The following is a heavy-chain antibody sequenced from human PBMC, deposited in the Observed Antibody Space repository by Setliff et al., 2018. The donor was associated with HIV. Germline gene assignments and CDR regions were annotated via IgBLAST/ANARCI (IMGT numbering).Heavy chain of an antibody. V-gene: IGHV4-39*07. Sequence: SETLSLTCAVSGGSVSSPSYYWGWIRQPPGKGLEWIGSVDNSGITFKNPSLKSRVSISVDRSGNQFSLRLTSVTAADTAVYYCATCRHRPSNWFDSWGQGTVVTVSS. J-gene: IGHJ5*01. CDR1: GGSVSSPSYY. CDR3: ATCRHRPSNWFDS. CDR2: VDNSGIT.